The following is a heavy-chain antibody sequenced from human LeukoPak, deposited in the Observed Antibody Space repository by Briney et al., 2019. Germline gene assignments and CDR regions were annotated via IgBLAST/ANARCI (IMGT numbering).Heavy chain of an antibody. Sequence: ASVKVSCKASGYTFTSYYMHWVRQAPGQGLEWMGIINPSGGSTSYAQKFQGRVTMTRDTSTSTVYMELSSPRSEDTAVYYCARERGLVGAAPAWFDPWGQGTLVSVSS. D-gene: IGHD1-26*01. CDR2: INPSGGST. J-gene: IGHJ5*02. CDR3: ARERGLVGAAPAWFDP. V-gene: IGHV1-46*01. CDR1: GYTFTSYY.